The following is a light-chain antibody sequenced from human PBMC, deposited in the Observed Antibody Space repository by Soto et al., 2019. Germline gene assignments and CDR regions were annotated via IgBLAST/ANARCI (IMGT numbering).Light chain of an antibody. Sequence: QPVLTQPPSASGSPGQSVTISCTGTSSDVFGYNFVSWYQHHPGKAPKLMIYEVTKRPSGVPDRFSGSKSGNTASLTVSGLQAEDEADYYCSSYAGSNIYYVFGTGTKLTVL. V-gene: IGLV2-8*01. CDR3: SSYAGSNIYYV. J-gene: IGLJ1*01. CDR2: EVT. CDR1: SSDVFGYNF.